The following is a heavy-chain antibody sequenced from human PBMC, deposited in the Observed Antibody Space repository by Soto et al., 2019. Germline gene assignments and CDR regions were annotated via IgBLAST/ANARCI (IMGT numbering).Heavy chain of an antibody. Sequence: PSETLSLTCTVSGGSISSSSYYWGWIRQPPGKGLEWIGSIYYSGSTYYNPSLKSRVTISVDTSKNQFSLKLSSVTAADTAVYYCATYSSSSNNFDYWGQGTLVTVSS. CDR3: ATYSSSSNNFDY. V-gene: IGHV4-39*01. J-gene: IGHJ4*02. CDR2: IYYSGST. CDR1: GGSISSSSYY. D-gene: IGHD6-6*01.